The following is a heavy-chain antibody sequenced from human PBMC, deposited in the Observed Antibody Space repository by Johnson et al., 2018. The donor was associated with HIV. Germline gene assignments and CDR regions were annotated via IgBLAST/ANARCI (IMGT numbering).Heavy chain of an antibody. Sequence: VHLVESGGGLVQPGRSLRLSCAASGFTFDDYAMHWVRQAPGKGLEWVSGISWNSGSIDYADSVKGRFTISRDNAKNSLYLQMNSLRVEDTAVYYCASADVFDIWGQGTVVTVSS. CDR3: ASADVFDI. J-gene: IGHJ3*02. CDR1: GFTFDDYA. CDR2: ISWNSGSI. V-gene: IGHV3-9*01.